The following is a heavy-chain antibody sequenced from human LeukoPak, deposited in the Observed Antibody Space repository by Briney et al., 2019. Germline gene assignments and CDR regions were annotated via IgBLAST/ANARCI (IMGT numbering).Heavy chain of an antibody. D-gene: IGHD1-26*01. J-gene: IGHJ3*02. Sequence: GASVKVSCKASGYTLTSYDINWVRQATGQGLEWMGWMNPNSGRTGYAQNFQGRITITRNTSISTAYMELSSLRSEDTAVYYCARDVVGATRINDAFDIWGQGTMVTVSS. CDR1: GYTLTSYD. CDR3: ARDVVGATRINDAFDI. CDR2: MNPNSGRT. V-gene: IGHV1-8*01.